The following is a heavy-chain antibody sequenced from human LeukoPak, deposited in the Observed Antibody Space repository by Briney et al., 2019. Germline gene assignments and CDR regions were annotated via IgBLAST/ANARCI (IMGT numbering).Heavy chain of an antibody. V-gene: IGHV3-48*01. J-gene: IGHJ4*02. Sequence: GGSQRLSCAASGFTFSSYSINCVRQAPGKGLEWLSYISSSSSATYYADSVKGRFTISRDNAKNSLYLEMNSLRAEDTAVYYCTRDLRGYSYGYFDYWGQGTLVTVSS. D-gene: IGHD5-18*01. CDR1: GFTFSSYS. CDR3: TRDLRGYSYGYFDY. CDR2: ISSSSSAT.